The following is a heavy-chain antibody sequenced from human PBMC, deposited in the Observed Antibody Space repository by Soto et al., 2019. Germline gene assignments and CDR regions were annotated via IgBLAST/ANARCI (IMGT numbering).Heavy chain of an antibody. CDR2: IDTSGKT. Sequence: QVQLQESGPGLVEPSETLSLTCTVSGGSLTAYSWNWIRQPVGKGLEWIGRIDTSGKTNYIPSLNSRLTMSIDRFKNQFSLNLKFVTAADTAVYFCAKDESGAADIWGQGTMVTVS. D-gene: IGHD7-27*01. V-gene: IGHV4-4*07. CDR1: GGSLTAYS. CDR3: AKDESGAADI. J-gene: IGHJ3*02.